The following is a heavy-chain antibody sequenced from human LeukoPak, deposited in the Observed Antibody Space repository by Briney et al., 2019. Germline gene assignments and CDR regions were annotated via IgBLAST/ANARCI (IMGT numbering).Heavy chain of an antibody. CDR1: AGYISSYY. CDR3: AKSLRSDYYYDSSGGDAFDI. V-gene: IGHV4-59*08. J-gene: IGHJ3*02. Sequence: SETLSLTCTVAAGYISSYYWSWIRQPPGKGLEWIGYIYYSGSTNYNPSLKSQVPISVDTSKNQFSLKLRSVTAADTAVYYCAKSLRSDYYYDSSGGDAFDIWGQGTMVGVCS. CDR2: IYYSGST. D-gene: IGHD3-22*01.